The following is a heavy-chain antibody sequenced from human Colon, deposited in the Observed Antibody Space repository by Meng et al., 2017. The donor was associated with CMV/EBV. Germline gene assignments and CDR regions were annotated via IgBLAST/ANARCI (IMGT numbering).Heavy chain of an antibody. Sequence: GESLKISCATSGFTFSNYWMTWVRQAPGKGLEWVANIQYDGSGRYYVDSVRGRFTISRDNAKDSVSLQMNNLSPEDTAVYYCAKGPSYDFWSGYRNFDYWGQGTLVTVSS. V-gene: IGHV3-7*03. CDR1: GFTFSNYW. J-gene: IGHJ4*02. D-gene: IGHD3-3*01. CDR2: IQYDGSGR. CDR3: AKGPSYDFWSGYRNFDY.